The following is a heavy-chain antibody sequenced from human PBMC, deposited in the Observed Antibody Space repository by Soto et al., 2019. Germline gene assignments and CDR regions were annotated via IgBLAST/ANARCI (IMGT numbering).Heavy chain of an antibody. CDR2: ISARNGDT. D-gene: IGHD3-10*01. V-gene: IGHV1-18*04. Sequence: ASVKVSCKASGYTFTTNGIIWVRQAPGQHLEWLGWISARNGDTKYAQGFQGRVTLTSDTSTTTAYMELMNLRSDDTAVYFCARVQVLPNPAADFWGQGTLVTVSS. CDR3: ARVQVLPNPAADF. CDR1: GYTFTTNG. J-gene: IGHJ4*02.